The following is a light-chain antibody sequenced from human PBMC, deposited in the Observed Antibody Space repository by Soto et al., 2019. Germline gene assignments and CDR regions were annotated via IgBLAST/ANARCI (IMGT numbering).Light chain of an antibody. CDR2: GAS. CDR3: QQYGSSPWT. V-gene: IGKV3-20*01. J-gene: IGKJ1*01. CDR1: QSVSSSY. Sequence: EIVLTQSPGTLSLSPGERATLSCRASQSVSSSYLAWYQQTPGQAPRLLIYGASIRATGIPDRFSGSGSGTDFTLTISRLEPEDFAVYYCQQYGSSPWTFGQGTMVEIK.